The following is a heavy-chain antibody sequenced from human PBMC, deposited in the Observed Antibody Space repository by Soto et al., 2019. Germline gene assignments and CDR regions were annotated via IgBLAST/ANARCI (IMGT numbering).Heavy chain of an antibody. CDR3: ARDTPYSSSWYAFDY. CDR1: GGTFSSYT. CDR2: IIPILGIA. J-gene: IGHJ4*02. Sequence: SVKVSCKASGGTFSSYTISWVRQAPGQGLEWMGRIIPILGIANYAQKFQGRVTITADKSTSTAYMELSSLRSEDTAVYYCARDTPYSSSWYAFDYWGQGTLVTVSS. V-gene: IGHV1-69*04. D-gene: IGHD6-13*01.